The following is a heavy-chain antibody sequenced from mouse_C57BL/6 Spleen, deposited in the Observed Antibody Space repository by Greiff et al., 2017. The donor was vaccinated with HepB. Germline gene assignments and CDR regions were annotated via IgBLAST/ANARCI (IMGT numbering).Heavy chain of an antibody. D-gene: IGHD1-1*01. V-gene: IGHV5-9*01. CDR3: ASHYYGSSYDY. CDR1: GFTFSSYT. Sequence: EVKLVESGGGLVKPGGSLKLSCAASGFTFSSYTMSWVRQTPEKRLEWVATISGGGGNTYYPDSVTSRFTISRDNAKNTLYLQMSSLRSEDTALYYCASHYYGSSYDYWGQGTTLTVSS. CDR2: ISGGGGNT. J-gene: IGHJ2*01.